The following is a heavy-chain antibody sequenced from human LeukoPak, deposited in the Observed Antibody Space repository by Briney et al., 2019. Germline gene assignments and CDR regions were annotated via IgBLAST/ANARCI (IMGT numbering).Heavy chain of an antibody. CDR3: ARESETTPFDY. CDR1: GFTFSSYG. D-gene: IGHD1-7*01. CDR2: IWYDGSNK. V-gene: IGHV3-33*01. Sequence: GRSLRLSCAASGFTFSSYGMHWARQAPGKGLEWVAVIWYDGSNKYYADSVKGRFTISRDNSKNTLYLQMNSLRAEDTAVYYCARESETTPFDYWGQGTLVTVSS. J-gene: IGHJ4*02.